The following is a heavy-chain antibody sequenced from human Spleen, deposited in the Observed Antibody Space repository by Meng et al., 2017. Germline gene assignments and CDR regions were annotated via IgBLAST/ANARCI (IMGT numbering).Heavy chain of an antibody. V-gene: IGHV4-59*01. CDR2: IYYSGST. CDR3: ARDRPGDAFDI. Sequence: QVQLQQWGAGLLKPSETLSLTCAVSGGSISSYYWSWIRQPPGKGLEWIGYIYYSGSTNYNPSLKSRVTISVDTSKNQFSLKLSSVTAADTAVYYCARDRPGDAFDIWGQGTMVTVSS. CDR1: GGSISSYY. J-gene: IGHJ3*02.